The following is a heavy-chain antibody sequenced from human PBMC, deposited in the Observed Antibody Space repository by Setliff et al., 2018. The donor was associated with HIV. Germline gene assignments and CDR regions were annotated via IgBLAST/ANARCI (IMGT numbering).Heavy chain of an antibody. Sequence: SETLSLTCTVSGGSISSSDYYWGWIRQPPGKGLEWIGSIYYTGRSFHNPSLKSRITISVDTSKNQFSLKLSSVTAADTAVYYCARVRVAGTELDYWGQGTLVTVSS. CDR3: ARVRVAGTELDY. CDR2: IYYTGRS. J-gene: IGHJ4*02. V-gene: IGHV4-39*07. CDR1: GGSISSSDYY. D-gene: IGHD6-19*01.